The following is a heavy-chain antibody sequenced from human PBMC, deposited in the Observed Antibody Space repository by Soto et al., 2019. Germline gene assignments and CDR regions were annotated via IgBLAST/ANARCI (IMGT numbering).Heavy chain of an antibody. J-gene: IGHJ6*02. V-gene: IGHV1-69*01. CDR3: ARSQGSSTSLEIYYYYYYGMDV. CDR1: GGTFSSYA. Sequence: QEQLVQSGAEVKKPGSSVKVSCKASGGTFSSYAISWVRQAPGQGLEWMGGIIPISGTANYAQKFQGRVTMTADESTSTADMELSSLRSEDTAVYYCARSQGSSTSLEIYYYYYYGMDVWGQGTTVTVSS. CDR2: IIPISGTA. D-gene: IGHD2-2*01.